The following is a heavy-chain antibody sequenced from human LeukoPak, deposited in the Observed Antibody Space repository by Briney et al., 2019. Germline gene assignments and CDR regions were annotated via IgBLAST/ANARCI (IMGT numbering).Heavy chain of an antibody. Sequence: ASVKVSCKASGYTLTSYAMNWVRQAPGQGLEWMGWINTNTGNPTYAQGFTGRFVFSLDTSVSTAYLQISSLKAEDTAVYYCAKRRGVLYSTGGPIRYNWFDPWGQGTLVTVSS. V-gene: IGHV7-4-1*02. CDR2: INTNTGNP. CDR3: AKRRGVLYSTGGPIRYNWFDP. J-gene: IGHJ5*02. D-gene: IGHD6-19*01. CDR1: GYTLTSYA.